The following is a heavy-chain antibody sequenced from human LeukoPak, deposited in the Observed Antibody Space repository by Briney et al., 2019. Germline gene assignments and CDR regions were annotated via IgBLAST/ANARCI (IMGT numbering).Heavy chain of an antibody. V-gene: IGHV1-24*01. CDR1: GYTLTELS. CDR2: FDPEDGET. J-gene: IGHJ4*02. CDR3: AKRPVDTSLAHFDY. D-gene: IGHD5-18*01. Sequence: ASVKVSCKVSGYTLTELSMHWVRQAPGKGLEWMGGFDPEDGETIYAQKFQGRVTMTEDTSTDTAYMELSSLRSEDTAVYYCAKRPVDTSLAHFDYWGQGTLVTVSS.